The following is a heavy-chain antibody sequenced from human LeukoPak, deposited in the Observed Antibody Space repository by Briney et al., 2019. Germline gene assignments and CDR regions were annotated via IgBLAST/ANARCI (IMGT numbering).Heavy chain of an antibody. J-gene: IGHJ4*02. V-gene: IGHV3-23*01. CDR3: TRQEGTPRGDY. CDR2: ISGSDGST. D-gene: IGHD1-14*01. Sequence: GGSLRLSCAASGFTFSSYAMSWVRQAPGKGLEWVSGISGSDGSTYYADSVKGRFTISRDYSKNTLYVQMNSLKTEDTAVYYCTRQEGTPRGDYWGQGTLVTVSS. CDR1: GFTFSSYA.